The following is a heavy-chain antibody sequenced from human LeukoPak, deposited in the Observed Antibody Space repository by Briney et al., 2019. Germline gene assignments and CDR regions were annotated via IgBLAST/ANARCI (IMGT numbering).Heavy chain of an antibody. V-gene: IGHV3-48*04. Sequence: GGSLRLSCAASEFTFSSYSMNWVRQAPGKGLEWVSYITNSGNSKSYADSVKGRFTISRDNAKNSLYLQMNSLRAEDTALYYCALISDHYDSSGYLEGYWGQGTLVTVSS. CDR3: ALISDHYDSSGYLEGY. D-gene: IGHD3-22*01. CDR1: EFTFSSYS. CDR2: ITNSGNSK. J-gene: IGHJ4*02.